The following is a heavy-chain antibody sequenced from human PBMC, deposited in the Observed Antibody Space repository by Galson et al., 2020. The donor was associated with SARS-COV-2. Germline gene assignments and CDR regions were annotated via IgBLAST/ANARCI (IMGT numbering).Heavy chain of an antibody. D-gene: IGHD4-17*01. J-gene: IGHJ4*02. Sequence: ETSETLSLTCAVYGGSFSGYYWSWIRQPPGKGLEWIGEINHSGSTNYNPSLKSRVTISVDTSKNQFSLKLSSVTAADTAVYYCARGSGRVGYGGNEGLGYWGQGTLVTVSS. CDR3: ARGSGRVGYGGNEGLGY. CDR1: GGSFSGYY. CDR2: INHSGST. V-gene: IGHV4-34*01.